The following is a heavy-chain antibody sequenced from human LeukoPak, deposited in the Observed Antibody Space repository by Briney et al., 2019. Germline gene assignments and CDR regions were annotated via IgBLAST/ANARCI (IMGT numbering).Heavy chain of an antibody. CDR1: GGSFSGYY. CDR2: INHSGNT. CDR3: ARIMDV. V-gene: IGHV4-34*01. Sequence: SETLSLTCAVYGGSFSGYYWSWIRHPPGKWLEWIGEINHSGNTNYNPSLKSRVTISVDTSKDHSSLKLSSVTAADTAVYYCARIMDVWGQGTTVTVSS. J-gene: IGHJ6*02.